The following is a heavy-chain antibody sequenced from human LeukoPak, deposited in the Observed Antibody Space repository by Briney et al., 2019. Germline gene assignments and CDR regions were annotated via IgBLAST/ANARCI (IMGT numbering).Heavy chain of an antibody. D-gene: IGHD2-2*01. CDR3: AREDCSSTSCYDVRAFDI. Sequence: SETLSLTCAVYGGSFSGYYWSLIRQPPGKGLEWIGEINHSGSTIYNPSLKSRVTISVDTSKNQFFLKLSSVTAADTAVYYCAREDCSSTSCYDVRAFDIWGQGTMVTVSS. CDR2: INHSGST. J-gene: IGHJ3*02. V-gene: IGHV4-34*01. CDR1: GGSFSGYY.